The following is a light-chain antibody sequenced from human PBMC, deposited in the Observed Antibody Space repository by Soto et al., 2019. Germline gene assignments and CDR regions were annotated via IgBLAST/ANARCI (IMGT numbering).Light chain of an antibody. V-gene: IGKV1-17*01. CDR1: QGIRND. Sequence: DIQMTQSPSSLSASVGDRVTITCRASQGIRNDLGWYQQKPGKAPKLLIYAASTLQNGVPSRFSGSGSGADFLLTIDSLQPEDFATYYCQQSYSTLTFGGGTKVDIK. CDR3: QQSYSTLT. J-gene: IGKJ4*01. CDR2: AAS.